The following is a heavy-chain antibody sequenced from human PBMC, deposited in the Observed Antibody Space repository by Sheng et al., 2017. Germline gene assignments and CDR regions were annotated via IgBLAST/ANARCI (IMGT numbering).Heavy chain of an antibody. CDR2: IDVSGSKT. V-gene: IGHV3-23*01. J-gene: IGHJ4*02. Sequence: EVQLLESGGGLVQPGWSLRLSCTASGFTFSRSPMRWVRQAPGKGLEWVSSIDVSGSKTDYAESVEGRFTISRDNSKNTLYLQMNSLRGEDTAVYYCAKEGTWGDCCRYYFDCWGQGTMVTVSS. D-gene: IGHD2-21*01. CDR3: AKEGTWGDCCRYYFDC. CDR1: GFTFSRSP.